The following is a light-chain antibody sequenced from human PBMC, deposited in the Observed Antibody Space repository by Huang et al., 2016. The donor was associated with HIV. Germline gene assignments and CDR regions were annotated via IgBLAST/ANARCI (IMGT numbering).Light chain of an antibody. CDR1: QSICKY. CDR3: QQTYNILWT. CDR2: AAS. Sequence: DIQLTQSPSSLSASVGDRVPITCRASQSICKYLNWYQHKPGKAPKLLIYAASDLQSGVPSRFRGRGAGTDYTLTISSLQPEDFATYYCQQTYNILWTFGQGTKVEIK. J-gene: IGKJ1*01. V-gene: IGKV1-39*01.